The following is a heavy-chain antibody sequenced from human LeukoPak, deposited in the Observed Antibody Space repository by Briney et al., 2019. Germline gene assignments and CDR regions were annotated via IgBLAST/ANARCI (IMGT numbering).Heavy chain of an antibody. CDR1: GFTFDDYA. CDR3: AKDPYRLTTVTALPDY. Sequence: GGSLRLSCAASGFTFDDYAMHWVRQAPGKGLEWVSLISGDGGSTYYADSVKGRFTISRDNSKNSLYLQTNSLRTEDTALYYCAKDPYRLTTVTALPDYWGQGTLVTVSS. V-gene: IGHV3-43*02. J-gene: IGHJ4*02. CDR2: ISGDGGST. D-gene: IGHD4-17*01.